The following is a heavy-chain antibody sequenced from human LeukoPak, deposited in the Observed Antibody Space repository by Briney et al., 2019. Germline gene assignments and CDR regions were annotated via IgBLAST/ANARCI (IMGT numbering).Heavy chain of an antibody. D-gene: IGHD2-2*01. J-gene: IGHJ6*03. Sequence: GGSLRLSCAASGFTFSSYAMHWVRQAPGEGLEWVAVISYDGSDKYYAESVKGRFTISRDNSKNSLFLQMNSLRAEDTAVYFCARVGTKVVVNYYRYHYMDVWGKGTTVTISS. CDR2: ISYDGSDK. V-gene: IGHV3-30*04. CDR3: ARVGTKVVVNYYRYHYMDV. CDR1: GFTFSSYA.